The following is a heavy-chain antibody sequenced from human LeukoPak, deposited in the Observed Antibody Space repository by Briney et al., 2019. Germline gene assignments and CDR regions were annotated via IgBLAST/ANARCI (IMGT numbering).Heavy chain of an antibody. CDR1: GFTFSNHG. CDR3: AKRSATSSGYFDF. CDR2: ISPSADIK. V-gene: IGHV3-23*01. Sequence: GGSLRLSCAASGFTFSNHGMNWVRQAPGKGLERVSGISPSADIKYYADSVKGRFTISRDNSKNTIFLQMNSLRAEDTAIYYCAKRSATSSGYFDFWGRGTLVTVSS. D-gene: IGHD3-22*01. J-gene: IGHJ4*02.